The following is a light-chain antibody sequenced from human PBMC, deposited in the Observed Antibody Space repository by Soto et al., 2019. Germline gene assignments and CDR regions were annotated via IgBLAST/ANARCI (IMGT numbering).Light chain of an antibody. Sequence: FSSGKRAAPTCLASQSVSSSYLVWHQQKPGQAPRLLIYAASRRATGIPDRFSGSGSGTDFTLTISRLEPEDFAVYYCQQYGSSPWTFGQGTKVDIK. CDR2: AAS. CDR3: QQYGSSPWT. CDR1: QSVSSSY. V-gene: IGKV3-20*01. J-gene: IGKJ1*01.